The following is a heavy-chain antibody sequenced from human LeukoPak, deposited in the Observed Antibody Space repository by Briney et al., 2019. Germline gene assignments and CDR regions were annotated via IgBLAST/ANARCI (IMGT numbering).Heavy chain of an antibody. CDR3: ASDRGIEAAGPDDAFDT. CDR2: IYTSGST. V-gene: IGHV4-4*07. J-gene: IGHJ3*02. D-gene: IGHD6-13*01. CDR1: GGSISSYY. Sequence: SETLSLTCTVSGGSISSYYWSWVRQPAGKGLEWVWRIYTSGSTNYNPSLKSRVTMSVDTAKNQFSLKLSSVTAADTAVYSCASDRGIEAAGPDDAFDTWGEGKMVTVSS.